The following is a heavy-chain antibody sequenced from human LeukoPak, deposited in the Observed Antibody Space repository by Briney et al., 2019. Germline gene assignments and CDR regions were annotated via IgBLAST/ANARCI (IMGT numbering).Heavy chain of an antibody. J-gene: IGHJ6*02. V-gene: IGHV4-30-2*01. D-gene: IGHD3-9*01. Sequence: PSQTLSLTCTVSGASISSAYYFWSWIRQPPGKGLEWIGEINHSGSTNYNPSLKSRVTISVDTSKNQFSLKLSSVTAADTAVYYCAREGPVRYDILTGIFVQTQYGMDVWGQGTTVTVSS. CDR1: GASISSAYYF. CDR3: AREGPVRYDILTGIFVQTQYGMDV. CDR2: INHSGST.